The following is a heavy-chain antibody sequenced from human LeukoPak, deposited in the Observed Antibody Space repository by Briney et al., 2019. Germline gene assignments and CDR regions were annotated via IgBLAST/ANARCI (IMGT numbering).Heavy chain of an antibody. CDR2: INHSGST. CDR1: GGSFSGYY. V-gene: IGHV4-34*01. CDR3: ARRRRRFLEWLSPLDP. D-gene: IGHD3-3*01. Sequence: SETLSLTCAAYGGSFSGYYWSWIRQPPGKGLEWIGEINHSGSTNYNPSLKSRVTISVDTSKNQFSLKLSSVTAADTAVYYCARRRRRFLEWLSPLDPWGQGTLVTVSS. J-gene: IGHJ5*02.